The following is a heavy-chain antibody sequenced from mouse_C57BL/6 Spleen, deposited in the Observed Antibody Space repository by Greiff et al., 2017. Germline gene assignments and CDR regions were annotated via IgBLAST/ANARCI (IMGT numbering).Heavy chain of an antibody. CDR3: ARSSNNWVFDY. D-gene: IGHD4-1*02. J-gene: IGHJ2*01. V-gene: IGHV7-3*01. CDR1: GFTFTDYY. Sequence: DVKLVESGGGLVQPGGSLSLSCAASGFTFTDYYMSWVRQPPGKALEWLGFIRNKANGYTTEYSASVKGRFTISRDNSQSILYLQMNALRAEDSATYYCARSSNNWVFDYWGQGTTLTVSS. CDR2: IRNKANGYTT.